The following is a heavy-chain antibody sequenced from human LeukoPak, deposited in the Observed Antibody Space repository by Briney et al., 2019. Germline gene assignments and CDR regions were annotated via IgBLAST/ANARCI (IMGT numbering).Heavy chain of an antibody. V-gene: IGHV3-21*01. CDR2: ISSSSSYI. CDR1: GFTFSSYS. Sequence: GGSLRLSCAASGFTFSSYSMNWVRQAPGKGLEWVSSISSSSSYIYYADSVKGRFTISRDNAKNSLYLQMNSLRAEDTAVYYCARGSGGYSYGSEFDYWGQGTLVTVSS. D-gene: IGHD5-18*01. J-gene: IGHJ4*02. CDR3: ARGSGGYSYGSEFDY.